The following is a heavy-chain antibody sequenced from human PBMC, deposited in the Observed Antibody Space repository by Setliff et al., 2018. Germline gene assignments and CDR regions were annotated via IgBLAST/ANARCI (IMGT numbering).Heavy chain of an antibody. CDR2: INNYSFKT. Sequence: ASVKVSCKPSGYTFTNYGITWVRQAPGQGLEGMGWINNYSFKTNYPQKFLGRVTVTTDTSTGTAYMELGSLTSDDTAIYYCARINFYVSSGYYYAPDYWGPGTLVTVSS. CDR3: ARINFYVSSGYYYAPDY. V-gene: IGHV1-18*01. D-gene: IGHD3-22*01. J-gene: IGHJ4*02. CDR1: GYTFTNYG.